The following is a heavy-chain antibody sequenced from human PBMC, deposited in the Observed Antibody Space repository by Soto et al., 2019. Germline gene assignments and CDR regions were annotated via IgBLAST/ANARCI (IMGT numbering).Heavy chain of an antibody. CDR3: AREGYNFGPFDY. CDR2: ISYSGTT. CDR1: GGSLGSYY. D-gene: IGHD5-18*01. J-gene: IGHJ4*02. Sequence: SETLSLTCTVSGGSLGSYYWSWIRRPPGMGLEWIASISYSGTTNYNSSLKSRVTISIDTSKNQFSLKFNSVTAADTAVYYCAREGYNFGPFDYWGQGALVT. V-gene: IGHV4-59*01.